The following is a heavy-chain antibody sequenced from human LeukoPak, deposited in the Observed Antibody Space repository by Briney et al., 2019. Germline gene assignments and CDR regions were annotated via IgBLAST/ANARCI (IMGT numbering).Heavy chain of an antibody. V-gene: IGHV4-38-2*02. D-gene: IGHD4-23*01. CDR1: GYSIGSGYY. Sequence: SETLSLTCTVSGYSIGSGYYWGWIRQPPGKGLEWIGSIYHSGSTYYNPSLKSRVTISVDTSKNQFSLKLSSVTAADTAVYYCARGSGYGGNSDYWGQGTLVTVSS. J-gene: IGHJ4*02. CDR2: IYHSGST. CDR3: ARGSGYGGNSDY.